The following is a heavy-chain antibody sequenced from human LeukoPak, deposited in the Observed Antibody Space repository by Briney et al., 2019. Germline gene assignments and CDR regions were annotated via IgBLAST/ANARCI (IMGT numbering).Heavy chain of an antibody. D-gene: IGHD6-13*01. J-gene: IGHJ4*02. CDR1: GFTFSSYA. Sequence: GGSLRLSCAASGFTFSSYAMHWVCQAPGKGLEWVAVISYDGSNKYYADSVKGRFTISRDNSKNTLYLQMNSLRAEDTAVYYCARRDRLAAGSDYWGQGTLVTVSS. CDR3: ARRDRLAAGSDY. CDR2: ISYDGSNK. V-gene: IGHV3-30-3*01.